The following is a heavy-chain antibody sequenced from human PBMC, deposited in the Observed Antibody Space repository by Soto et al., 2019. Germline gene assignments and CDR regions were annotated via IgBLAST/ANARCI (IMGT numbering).Heavy chain of an antibody. V-gene: IGHV3-23*01. CDR2: ISGSGGST. J-gene: IGHJ5*02. D-gene: IGHD4-17*01. CDR1: GFTFSSYA. Sequence: GGSLRLSCAASGFTFSSYAMSWVRQAPGKGLEWVSAISGSGGSTYYADSVKGRFTISRDNSKNTLYLQMNSLRAEDTAVFYCVTYYGDYRNCFDPWGEGTLVTVSS. CDR3: VTYYGDYRNCFDP.